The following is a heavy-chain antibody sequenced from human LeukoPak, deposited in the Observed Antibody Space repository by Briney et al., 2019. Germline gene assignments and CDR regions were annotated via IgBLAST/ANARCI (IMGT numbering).Heavy chain of an antibody. CDR1: GYTLTELS. CDR2: FDPEDAKT. J-gene: IGHJ6*03. Sequence: ASVKVSCKVSGYTLTELSMHWVRQAPGKGLEWMGGFDPEDAKTIYAQKFQGRVTMTEDTSTDTAYMELSSLRSEDTAVYYCARDERPNYYYYMDVWGKGTTVTVSS. V-gene: IGHV1-24*01. CDR3: ARDERPNYYYYMDV. D-gene: IGHD6-6*01.